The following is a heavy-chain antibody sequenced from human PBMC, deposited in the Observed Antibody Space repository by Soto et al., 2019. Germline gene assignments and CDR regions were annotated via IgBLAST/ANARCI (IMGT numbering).Heavy chain of an antibody. D-gene: IGHD5-12*01. CDR3: ARYVLFMEIVATTNGGGAFDY. CDR2: INAGNGNT. CDR1: GYTFTSYA. Sequence: ASVKVSCKASGYTFTSYAMHWVRQAPGQRLEWMGWINAGNGNTKYSQKLQGRVTITRDTSASTAYMEMSSLRSEDTAVYYCARYVLFMEIVATTNGGGAFDYWGQGTLVTVSS. J-gene: IGHJ4*01. V-gene: IGHV1-3*01.